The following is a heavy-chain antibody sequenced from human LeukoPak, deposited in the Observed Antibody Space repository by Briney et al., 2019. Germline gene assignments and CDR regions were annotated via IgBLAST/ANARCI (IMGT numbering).Heavy chain of an antibody. CDR2: IYTSGST. CDR1: GGSISSYY. V-gene: IGHV4-4*09. J-gene: IGHJ4*02. D-gene: IGHD4-17*01. Sequence: SETLSLTCTVYGGSISSYYWSWIRQPPGKGLEWIGYIYTSGSTNYNPSLKSRVTISVDTSKNQFSLKLSSVTAADTAVYYCATAANYGLLDYWGQGTLVTVSS. CDR3: ATAANYGLLDY.